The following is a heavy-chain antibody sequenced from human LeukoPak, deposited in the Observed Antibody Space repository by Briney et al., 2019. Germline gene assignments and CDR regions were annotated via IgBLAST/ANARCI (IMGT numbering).Heavy chain of an antibody. CDR1: GFTFSSSA. Sequence: GGSLRLSCAASGFTFSSSAMSWVRRAPGKGLEWVSSISGSGGATYYPDSVKGRFTISRDNSENTLYLQINSLRAEDTAVFYCAKNYGSGTYYNYFDSWGQGTLVTVSS. CDR2: ISGSGGAT. V-gene: IGHV3-23*01. D-gene: IGHD3-10*01. CDR3: AKNYGSGTYYNYFDS. J-gene: IGHJ4*02.